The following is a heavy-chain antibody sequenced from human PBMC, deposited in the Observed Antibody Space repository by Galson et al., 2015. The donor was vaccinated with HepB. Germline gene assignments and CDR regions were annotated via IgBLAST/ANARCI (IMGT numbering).Heavy chain of an antibody. CDR1: GFAFSSYG. D-gene: IGHD2-8*01. CDR2: IWFDGSNK. J-gene: IGHJ6*03. Sequence: SLRLSCAASGFAFSSYGMHWVRQAPGTGLEWVAVIWFDGSNKYYADSVRGRFTISRDNSKNTLYLQMNSLRAEDTAVYFCARETYCTNGVCSPPYNYYMDVWGKGATVTVSS. CDR3: ARETYCTNGVCSPPYNYYMDV. V-gene: IGHV3-33*01.